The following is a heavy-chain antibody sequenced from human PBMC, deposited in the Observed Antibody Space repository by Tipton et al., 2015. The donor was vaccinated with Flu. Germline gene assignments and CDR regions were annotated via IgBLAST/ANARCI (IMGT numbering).Heavy chain of an antibody. J-gene: IGHJ4*02. D-gene: IGHD3-3*02. CDR3: AREKSFVFDY. CDR2: IYSGGST. CDR1: GFTVSSNY. V-gene: IGHV3-53*01. Sequence: SLRLSCADSGFTVSSNYMSWVRQAQGKGLEWVSVIYSGGSTYYADSVKGRFTISRDNSKNTLYLQMNSLRAEDTAVYYCAREKSFVFDYWGQGTLVTVSS.